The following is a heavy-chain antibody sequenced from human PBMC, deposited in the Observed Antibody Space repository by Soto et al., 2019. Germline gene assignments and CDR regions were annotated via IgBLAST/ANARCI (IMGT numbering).Heavy chain of an antibody. D-gene: IGHD1-26*01. CDR3: ARGVGVGATEHQNYWYFDL. V-gene: IGHV1-69*06. J-gene: IGHJ2*01. Sequence: QVQLVQSGAEVKKPGSSVKVSCKASGGTFSSYAISWVRQAPGQGLEWMGGIIPIFGTANYAQKFQGRVTITAEKSTSTAYMELSSLRSEDTAVYYCARGVGVGATEHQNYWYFDLWGRGTLVTVSS. CDR2: IIPIFGTA. CDR1: GGTFSSYA.